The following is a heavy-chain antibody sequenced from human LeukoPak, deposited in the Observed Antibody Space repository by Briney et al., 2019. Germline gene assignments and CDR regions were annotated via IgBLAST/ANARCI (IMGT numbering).Heavy chain of an antibody. CDR3: ARDGQGASDY. V-gene: IGHV4-39*07. CDR1: GGSISSSSYY. CDR2: IYYSGST. J-gene: IGHJ4*02. Sequence: SETLSLTCTVSGGSISSSSYYWSWIRQPPGKGLEWIGSIYYSGSTYYNPSLKSRVTISVDTSKNQFSLKLSSVTAADTAVYYCARDGQGASDYWGQGTLVTVSS.